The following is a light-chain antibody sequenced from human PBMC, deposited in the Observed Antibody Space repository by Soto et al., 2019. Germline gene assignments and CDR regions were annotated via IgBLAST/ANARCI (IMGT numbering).Light chain of an antibody. J-gene: IGKJ5*01. V-gene: IGKV1D-12*01. CDR3: QQDNSFPIT. CDR2: AVS. Sequence: DIQMTQSPSSVSASVGDRVTITCRGSQGISIWLAWCQQKPGKAPKLLIYAVSSLHSGVPSRFSGSGSGTDFTLTISSLQPEDCATYHCQQDNSFPITCGQGTRLEIK. CDR1: QGISIW.